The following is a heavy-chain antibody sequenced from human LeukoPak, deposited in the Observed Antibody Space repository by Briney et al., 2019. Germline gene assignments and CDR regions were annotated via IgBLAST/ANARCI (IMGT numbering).Heavy chain of an antibody. CDR1: GFTFSSYS. V-gene: IGHV3-43*01. D-gene: IGHD2-2*01. CDR3: AKDRRGGVVPAAMAPDY. Sequence: PGGSLRLSCAASGFTFSSYSMNWVRQAPGKGLEWVSLISWDGGSTYYADSVKGRFTISRDNSKNSLYLQMNSLRTEDTALYYCAKDRRGGVVPAAMAPDYWGQGTLVAVSS. J-gene: IGHJ4*02. CDR2: ISWDGGST.